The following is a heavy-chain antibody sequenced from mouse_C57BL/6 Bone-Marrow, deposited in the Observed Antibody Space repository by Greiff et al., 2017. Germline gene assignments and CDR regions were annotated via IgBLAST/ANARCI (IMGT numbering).Heavy chain of an antibody. CDR2: IYPRSGNT. V-gene: IGHV1-81*01. D-gene: IGHD3-3*01. J-gene: IGHJ3*01. CDR1: GYTFTSYG. Sequence: QVQLQQSGAELARPGASVKLSCTASGYTFTSYGISWVKQRTGQGLEWIGAIYPRSGNTYYTEKFKGRATMTADKSSSTAYMELRSLTSEDSAVYFSARSGLLFAYWGQGTLVTVSA. CDR3: ARSGLLFAY.